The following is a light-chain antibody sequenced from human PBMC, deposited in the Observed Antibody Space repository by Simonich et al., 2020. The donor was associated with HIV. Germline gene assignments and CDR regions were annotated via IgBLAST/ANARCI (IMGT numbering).Light chain of an antibody. CDR1: QSVLYSSNNKNY. J-gene: IGKJ5*01. CDR3: QQYYSTPIT. CDR2: WAS. Sequence: DIVMTQSPDSLAVSLGERATINCESSQSVLYSSNNKNYLAWYQQKPGQSPKLLIYWASTRESGVPDRVSGSVSGTDFTLTISSLQAEDVAVYYCQQYYSTPITFGQGTRLGIK. V-gene: IGKV4-1*01.